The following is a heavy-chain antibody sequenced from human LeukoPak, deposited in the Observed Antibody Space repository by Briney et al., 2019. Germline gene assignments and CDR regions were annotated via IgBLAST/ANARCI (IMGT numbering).Heavy chain of an antibody. V-gene: IGHV1-18*01. Sequence: ASVKVSCKASGYTSTDYGVTWVRQAPGQGLEWVGWISTYNGHTKYAQNLQGRVTMTTDTSTSTAYMELRSLRYDDTAVYYCARDKGAWFYYYMDVWGKGTTVTVSS. CDR3: ARDKGAWFYYYMDV. CDR1: GYTSTDYG. CDR2: ISTYNGHT. D-gene: IGHD6-19*01. J-gene: IGHJ6*03.